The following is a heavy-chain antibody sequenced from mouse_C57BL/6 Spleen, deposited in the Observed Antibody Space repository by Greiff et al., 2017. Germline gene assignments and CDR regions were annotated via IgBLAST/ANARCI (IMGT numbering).Heavy chain of an antibody. V-gene: IGHV5-9*01. CDR3: ARPYYDYDVWFAY. D-gene: IGHD2-4*01. CDR2: ISGGGGNT. J-gene: IGHJ3*01. Sequence: EVKLVESGGGLVKPGGSLKLSCAASGFTFSGYTMSWVRQTPEKRLEWVATISGGGGNTYYPDSVKGRFTISRDNAKNTLYLQMSSLRSEDTALYYCARPYYDYDVWFAYWGQGTLVTVSA. CDR1: GFTFSGYT.